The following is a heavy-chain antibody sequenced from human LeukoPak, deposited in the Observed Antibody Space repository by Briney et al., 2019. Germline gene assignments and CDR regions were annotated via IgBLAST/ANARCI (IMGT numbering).Heavy chain of an antibody. CDR1: GGSISSGGYS. V-gene: IGHV4-30-2*01. Sequence: SQTLSLTCAVSGGSISSGGYSWSWIRQPPGKGLEWIGYIYRSGSTYYNPSLKSRVTISVDRSKNQFSLKLSSVTAADTAVYYCARGGYCSSTSCYEGWFDPWGQGTLVTVSS. CDR3: ARGGYCSSTSCYEGWFDP. D-gene: IGHD2-2*01. CDR2: IYRSGST. J-gene: IGHJ5*02.